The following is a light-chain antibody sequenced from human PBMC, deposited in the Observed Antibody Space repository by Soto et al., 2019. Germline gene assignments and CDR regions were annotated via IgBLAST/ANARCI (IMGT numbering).Light chain of an antibody. CDR3: QQYNNWPQYT. Sequence: EIVMTQSPATLSVSPGERATLSCRASQSVDSNLAWYQQQPGQAPRLLIYGASNRATGIPARFSGSGSGTEFTLTISSLQSEDFAFYYWQQYNNWPQYTFGQGTKLEIQ. V-gene: IGKV3-15*01. CDR2: GAS. J-gene: IGKJ2*01. CDR1: QSVDSN.